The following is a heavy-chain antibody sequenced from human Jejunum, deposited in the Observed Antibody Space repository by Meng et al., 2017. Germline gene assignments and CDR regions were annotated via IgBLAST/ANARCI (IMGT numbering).Heavy chain of an antibody. Sequence: QITLKESGRTLVKPTQTPTLTCTFSGFSLSTRGVGVGWIRQPPGTALEWLAIIYWDDDKRYSPSLKSRLTITKDTSKNQVVLTMTNMDPVDTATYYCARLPDYYDTSGYYGWGQGTLVTVSS. CDR3: ARLPDYYDTSGYYG. J-gene: IGHJ4*02. CDR1: GFSLSTRGVG. V-gene: IGHV2-5*02. D-gene: IGHD3-22*01. CDR2: IYWDDDK.